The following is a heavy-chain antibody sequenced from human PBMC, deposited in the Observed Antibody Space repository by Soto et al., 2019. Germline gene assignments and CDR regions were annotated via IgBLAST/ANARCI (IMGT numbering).Heavy chain of an antibody. CDR2: IKSKTDGGTT. CDR1: GFTFSNAW. V-gene: IGHV3-15*01. CDR3: TTTYQGAAAGFDP. Sequence: GGSLRLSCAASGFTFSNAWMRWVRQAPGKGLEWVGRIKSKTDGGTTDYAAPVKGRFTISRDDSKNTLYLQMNSLKTEDTAVYYCTTTYQGAAAGFDPWGQGTLVTVSS. D-gene: IGHD2-2*01. J-gene: IGHJ5*02.